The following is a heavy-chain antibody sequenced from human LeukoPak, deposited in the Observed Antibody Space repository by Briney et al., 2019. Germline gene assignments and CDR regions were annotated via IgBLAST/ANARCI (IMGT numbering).Heavy chain of an antibody. V-gene: IGHV3-23*01. D-gene: IGHD6-19*01. CDR2: ISGSGGST. J-gene: IGHJ4*02. Sequence: GGSLRLSCAASGFTFSSYTMSWVRQAPGKGLEWVSAISGSGGSTYYADSVKGRFTISRDNSKNTLYLQMNSLRAEDTAVYYCTKTGYSSGWYGGYWGQGTPVTVSS. CDR3: TKTGYSSGWYGGY. CDR1: GFTFSSYT.